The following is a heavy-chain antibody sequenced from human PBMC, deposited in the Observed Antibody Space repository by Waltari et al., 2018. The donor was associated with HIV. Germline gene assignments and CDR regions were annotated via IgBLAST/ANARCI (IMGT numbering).Heavy chain of an antibody. CDR2: IIPIFDTT. Sequence: QVQLVQSGAEVKKPGSSVKVSCMASGVTFSSYAFNWVRQALGQGLEWMGGIIPIFDTTNYAQKFQGRVRITADESTGTAYMELSSLRSEDTAVYYCARASGDYSFYYAMDVWGQGTTVTVSS. CDR3: ARASGDYSFYYAMDV. V-gene: IGHV1-69*01. D-gene: IGHD2-8*02. CDR1: GVTFSSYA. J-gene: IGHJ6*02.